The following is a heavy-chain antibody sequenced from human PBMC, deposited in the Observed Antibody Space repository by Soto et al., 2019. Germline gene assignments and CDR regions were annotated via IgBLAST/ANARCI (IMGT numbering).Heavy chain of an antibody. D-gene: IGHD2-15*01. CDR1: GFTFSNAW. CDR3: TTILLGYCSGGSCQLWDY. CDR2: IKSKTDGGTT. J-gene: IGHJ4*02. Sequence: PGGSLRLSCAASGFTFSNAWMNWVRQAPGKGLEWVGRIKSKTDGGTTDYAAPVKGRFTISRDDSKNTLYLQMNSLKTEDTAVYYCTTILLGYCSGGSCQLWDYWGQGTLFTVSS. V-gene: IGHV3-15*07.